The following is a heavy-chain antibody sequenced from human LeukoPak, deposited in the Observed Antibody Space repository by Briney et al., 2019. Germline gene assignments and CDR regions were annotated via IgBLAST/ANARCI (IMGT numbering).Heavy chain of an antibody. CDR1: GGSFSGYS. CDR3: ARGGGYASPIGY. D-gene: IGHD5-12*01. Sequence: SETLSLTCAVYGGSFSGYSWSWIRQPPGKGLEWIGEINHSGSTNYNPSLKSRVTISVDTSKNQFSLKLSSVTAADTAVYYCARGGGYASPIGYWGQGALVTVSS. J-gene: IGHJ4*02. CDR2: INHSGST. V-gene: IGHV4-34*01.